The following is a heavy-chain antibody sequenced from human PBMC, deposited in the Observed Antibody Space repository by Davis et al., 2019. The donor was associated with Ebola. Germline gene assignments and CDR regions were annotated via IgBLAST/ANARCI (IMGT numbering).Heavy chain of an antibody. D-gene: IGHD6-19*01. Sequence: ASVKVSCKASDFTFTSDGISWVRQAPGQGLEWMGRINPNSGGTNYAQKFQGRVTMTRDTSISTAYMELSRLRSDDTAVYYCARVLNPHLDSSGWSRGDYWGQGTLVTVSS. V-gene: IGHV1-2*06. CDR3: ARVLNPHLDSSGWSRGDY. J-gene: IGHJ4*02. CDR1: DFTFTSDG. CDR2: INPNSGGT.